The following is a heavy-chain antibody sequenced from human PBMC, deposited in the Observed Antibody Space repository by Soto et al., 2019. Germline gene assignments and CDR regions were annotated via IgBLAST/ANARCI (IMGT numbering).Heavy chain of an antibody. J-gene: IGHJ4*02. CDR1: GFSFSTYG. CDR3: GRDYGSTVFWGYMIGGYFDY. Sequence: GGSLRLSCSASGFSFSTYGIHWVRQAPAKGLEWVAFIWYDGSKTYYADSVKGRFTISRDTSLNTVYLQLNSLRAEDTAVYYCGRDYGSTVFWGYMIGGYFDYWGQGTQVTVSS. CDR2: IWYDGSKT. V-gene: IGHV3-33*01. D-gene: IGHD1-1*01.